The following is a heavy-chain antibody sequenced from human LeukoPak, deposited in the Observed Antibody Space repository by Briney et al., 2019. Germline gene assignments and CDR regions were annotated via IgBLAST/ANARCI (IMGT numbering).Heavy chain of an antibody. J-gene: IGHJ4*02. CDR2: IIPILGIA. V-gene: IGHV1-69*04. CDR3: ARGGEGAYDFPY. D-gene: IGHD5-12*01. CDR1: GGTFSSYA. Sequence: SVKVSCKASGGTFSSYAISWVRQAPGQGLEWMGRIIPILGIANYAQKFQGRVTITADKSTSTAYMELSSLRSEDTAVYYCARGGEGAYDFPYWGQGTLVTVSS.